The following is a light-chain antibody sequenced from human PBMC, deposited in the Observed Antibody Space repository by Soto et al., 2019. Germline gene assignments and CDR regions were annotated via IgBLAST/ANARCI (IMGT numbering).Light chain of an antibody. J-gene: IGKJ1*01. CDR3: QQYGSSPKT. Sequence: EIVLTQSPVTLSLSPGERATLSCRASQSINTRYSAWYQQKPGQPPRLLIYGASTRATTIPARFIGSGSGTDFTLTISRLEPEDFAVYYCQQYGSSPKTFGQGTKVDIK. V-gene: IGKV3-20*01. CDR1: QSINTRY. CDR2: GAS.